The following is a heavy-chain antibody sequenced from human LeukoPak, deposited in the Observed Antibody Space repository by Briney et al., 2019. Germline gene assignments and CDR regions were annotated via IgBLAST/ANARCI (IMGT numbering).Heavy chain of an antibody. CDR3: ARAGHDILTGYYDFDY. J-gene: IGHJ4*02. D-gene: IGHD3-9*01. V-gene: IGHV4-34*01. Sequence: PSETLSLTCAVYGGSFSGYYWSWIRQPPGKGLEWIGEINHSGSTNYSPSLKSRVTISVDKSKNQFSLKLSSVTAADTAVYYCARAGHDILTGYYDFDYWGQGTLVTVSS. CDR2: INHSGST. CDR1: GGSFSGYY.